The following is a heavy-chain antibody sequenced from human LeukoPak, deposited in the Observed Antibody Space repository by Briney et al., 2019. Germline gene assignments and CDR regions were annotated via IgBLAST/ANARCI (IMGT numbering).Heavy chain of an antibody. CDR3: ASESQKVYCSSTSCYRIAAAGTRRPYGMDV. CDR2: IYYSGST. V-gene: IGHV4-39*01. CDR1: GGSISSSSYY. Sequence: SETLSLTCTVSGGSISSSSYYWGWIRQPPGKGLEWIGSIYYSGSTYYNPSLKSRVTISVDTSKNQFSLKLSSVTAADTAVYYCASESQKVYCSSTSCYRIAAAGTRRPYGMDVWGQGTTVTVSS. J-gene: IGHJ6*02. D-gene: IGHD2-2*02.